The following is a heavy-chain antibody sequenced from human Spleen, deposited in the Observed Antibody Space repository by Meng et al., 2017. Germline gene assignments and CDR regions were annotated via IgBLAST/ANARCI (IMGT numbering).Heavy chain of an antibody. CDR1: GFSVSHNY. D-gene: IGHD3-22*01. V-gene: IGHV3-66*01. CDR3: ARDGYDSSGYYQGYFQH. Sequence: GGSLRLSCAASGFSVSHNYMSWVRQAPGKGLEWVSVLYSGENTYYADSVKGRFTISRDNSKNTLYLQMNSRRDEETAVYYCARDGYDSSGYYQGYFQHWGQGTLVTVSS. CDR2: LYSGENT. J-gene: IGHJ1*01.